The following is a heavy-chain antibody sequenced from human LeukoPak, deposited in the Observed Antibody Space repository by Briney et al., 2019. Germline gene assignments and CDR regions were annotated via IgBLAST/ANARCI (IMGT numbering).Heavy chain of an antibody. Sequence: GASVKVSCKASGYTFTDYTMNWVRQAPGQELEWMGWTNAANGDTRYSQKFQGRITITRDTSASTVYMHLSSLRSEDTAVYYCAKIGADYGVDFWGQGTLVTVSS. D-gene: IGHD4-17*01. CDR3: AKIGADYGVDF. CDR1: GYTFTDYT. V-gene: IGHV1-3*01. CDR2: TNAANGDT. J-gene: IGHJ4*02.